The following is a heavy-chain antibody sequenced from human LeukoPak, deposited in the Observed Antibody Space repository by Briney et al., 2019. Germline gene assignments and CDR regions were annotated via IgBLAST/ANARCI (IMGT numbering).Heavy chain of an antibody. V-gene: IGHV3-23*01. CDR1: GFTFDDYA. CDR2: ISGSGGST. D-gene: IGHD3-3*01. CDR3: AKDSRDFRYAFDI. Sequence: GGSLRLSCAASGFTFDDYAMSWVRQAPGKGLEWVSAISGSGGSTYYADSVKGRFTIPRDNSENTLYLQMNSLRAEDTAVYYCAKDSRDFRYAFDIWGQGTMVTVSS. J-gene: IGHJ3*02.